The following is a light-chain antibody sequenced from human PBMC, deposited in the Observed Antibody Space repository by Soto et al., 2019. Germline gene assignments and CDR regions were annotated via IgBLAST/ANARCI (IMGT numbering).Light chain of an antibody. V-gene: IGKV1-17*01. CDR3: LQLHTFPRA. CDR1: QDIRSD. Sequence: DIQMTQSPASLSASVGDRVTITCRASQDIRSDLGWYQQKPGRAPKRLMFAASRLQSGVPSRFSGRGSGTEFTLTISSLQPDDFATYYCLQLHTFPRAFGPGLKVDIK. J-gene: IGKJ3*01. CDR2: AAS.